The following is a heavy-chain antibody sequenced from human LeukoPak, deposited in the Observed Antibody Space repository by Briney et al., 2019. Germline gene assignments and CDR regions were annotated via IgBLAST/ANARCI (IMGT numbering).Heavy chain of an antibody. V-gene: IGHV4-59*01. J-gene: IGHJ6*02. CDR2: VYFTGNT. CDR1: GGSISRYY. CDR3: ARGGGLDV. Sequence: SETLSLTCNISGGSISRYYWSWIRQPPGKGLEWIGYVYFTGNTNYNPSLKSRLAISVDTSKNLLSLTLSSVTAADTAVYFCARGGGLDVWGQGATVTVSS.